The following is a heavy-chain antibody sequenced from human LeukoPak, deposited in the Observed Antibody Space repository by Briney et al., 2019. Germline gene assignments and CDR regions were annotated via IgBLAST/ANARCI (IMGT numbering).Heavy chain of an antibody. CDR1: GFTFSDYY. J-gene: IGHJ6*04. V-gene: IGHV3-11*04. Sequence: GGSLRFPCAASGFTFSDYYMSWIRQAPGKGLEWVSVKGRFTISRDNAKNSLYLQMSSLRAEDTAVYYCARGFRFPDVWGKGTTVTVSS. D-gene: IGHD2-21*01. CDR3: ARGFRFPDV.